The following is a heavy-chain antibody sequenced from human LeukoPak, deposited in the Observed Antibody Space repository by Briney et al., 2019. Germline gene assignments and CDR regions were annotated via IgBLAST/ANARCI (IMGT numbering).Heavy chain of an antibody. CDR1: GFTFSSYA. V-gene: IGHV3-30*04. D-gene: IGHD5-24*01. CDR2: ISYDGSNK. CDR3: AKDMDGYNRITHLFDY. J-gene: IGHJ4*02. Sequence: PGGSLRLSCAASGFTFSSYAMHWVRQAPGKGLEWVAVISYDGSNKYYADSVKGRFTISRDNSKNTLYLQMNSLRAEDTAVYYCAKDMDGYNRITHLFDYWGQGTLLTVSS.